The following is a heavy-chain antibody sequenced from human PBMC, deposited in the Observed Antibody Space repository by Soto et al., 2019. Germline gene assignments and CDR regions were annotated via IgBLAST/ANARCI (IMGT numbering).Heavy chain of an antibody. V-gene: IGHV4-31*03. CDR3: ARMTAV. CDR1: GVSVSSERYS. CDR2: IFSSGVT. Sequence: QVLLQGSGPGLVQPTQTLSLSCTVSGVSVSSERYSWNWIRKHPGKGLEWIGYIFSSGVTFYIPSLRGRVFMSVDASNNQFSLRLNSVTAADTAVYYCARMTAVWGKGTLVTVSA. J-gene: IGHJ1*01.